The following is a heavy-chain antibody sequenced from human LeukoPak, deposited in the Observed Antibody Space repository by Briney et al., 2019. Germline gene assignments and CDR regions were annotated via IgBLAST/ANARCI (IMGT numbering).Heavy chain of an antibody. CDR3: ATEAAAEGFDY. Sequence: ASVKVSCKASGYTFTSYGISWVRQAPGQGLEWMGWISAYNGNTNYAQKLQGRVTMTEDTSTDTAYMELSSLRSEDTAVYYCATEAAAEGFDYWGQGTLVTVSS. CDR2: ISAYNGNT. CDR1: GYTFTSYG. D-gene: IGHD6-13*01. V-gene: IGHV1-18*01. J-gene: IGHJ4*02.